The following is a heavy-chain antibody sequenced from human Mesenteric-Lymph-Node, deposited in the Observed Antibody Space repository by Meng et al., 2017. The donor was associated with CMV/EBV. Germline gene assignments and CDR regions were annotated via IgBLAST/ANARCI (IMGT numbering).Heavy chain of an antibody. CDR1: GYTFISYG. CDR2: INPNTGGT. J-gene: IGHJ6*02. V-gene: IGHV1-2*02. Sequence: ASVKVSCKASGYTFISYGITWVRQAPGQGLEWMGWINPNTGGTRYAQEFQGRVTMTRDTSISTAYMELSSLTSDDTALYYCARGIEGGSYYYGMDVWGRGTTVTVSS. D-gene: IGHD2-15*01. CDR3: ARGIEGGSYYYGMDV.